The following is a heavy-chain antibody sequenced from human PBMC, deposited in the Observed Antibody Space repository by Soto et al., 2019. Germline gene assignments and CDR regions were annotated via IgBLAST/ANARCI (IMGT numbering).Heavy chain of an antibody. D-gene: IGHD6-13*01. CDR2: IYYSGST. Sequence: SQALSLTYTVSDGSLRRNRYYWGWIRQPPGKGLEWIVSIYYSGSTYYNPSLKSRVTISVDTSKNQFSLKLSSVTAADTAVYYCARLRRESSWFWGQGTLVT. CDR3: ARLRRESSWF. V-gene: IGHV4-39*01. J-gene: IGHJ4*02. CDR1: DGSLRRNRYY.